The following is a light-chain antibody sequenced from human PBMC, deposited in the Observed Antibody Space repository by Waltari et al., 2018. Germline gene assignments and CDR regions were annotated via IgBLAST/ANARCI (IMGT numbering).Light chain of an antibody. CDR2: DVN. CDR1: SSDVGGDDS. V-gene: IGLV2-14*03. CDR3: SSQSTNNGVI. J-gene: IGLJ2*01. Sequence: QSALTQPASVSGSPGQSITISCTGSSSDVGGDDSVSWYEDPPGPAPKVIIYDVNKRPSGVSDRFSGSQSGNTASLTISGLQAEDEATFYCSSQSTNNGVIFGGGTKVTVL.